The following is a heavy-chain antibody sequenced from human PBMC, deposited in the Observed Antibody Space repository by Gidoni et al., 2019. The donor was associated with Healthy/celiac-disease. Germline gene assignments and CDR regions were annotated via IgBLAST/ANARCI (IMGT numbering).Heavy chain of an antibody. D-gene: IGHD3-10*01. J-gene: IGHJ6*02. Sequence: QVQLPQWGAGLLNPSGTLSLTSAAYGGSFSGYYWSWCSKPPGKGLEWLCEINHSGSTNYTPSLKSRFAGSIDTYKNQFSLKLNSVTAAETAVYYCARGLGIFLFRGAQKPKPIHARGVWGQGTTVTVSS. CDR3: ARGLGIFLFRGAQKPKPIHARGV. V-gene: IGHV4-34*01. CDR2: INHSGST. CDR1: GGSFSGYY.